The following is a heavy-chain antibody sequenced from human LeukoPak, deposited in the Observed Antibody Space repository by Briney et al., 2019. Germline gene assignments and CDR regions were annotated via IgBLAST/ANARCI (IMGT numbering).Heavy chain of an antibody. CDR1: GFTFSSYS. J-gene: IGHJ5*02. V-gene: IGHV3-48*01. D-gene: IGHD6-13*01. CDR2: ISSSSSTI. Sequence: GGSLRLSCAASGFTFSSYSMNWVRQAPGKGLEWVSYISSSSSTIYYADSVKGRFTISRDNAKDSLYLQMNSLRAEDTAVYYCARPKGIAAADSFDPWGQGTLVTVSS. CDR3: ARPKGIAAADSFDP.